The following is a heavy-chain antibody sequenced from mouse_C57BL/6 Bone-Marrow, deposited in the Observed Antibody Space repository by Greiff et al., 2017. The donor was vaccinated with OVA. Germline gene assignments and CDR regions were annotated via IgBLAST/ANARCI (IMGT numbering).Heavy chain of an antibody. Sequence: EVQLKESGPGLVKPSQSLSLTCSVTGYSITSGYYWNWIRQLPGNKLEWMGYIRYDGSNNYNPSLKNRISITPDTSTNQFFLKLNSVTTEDTATIDCATYYYGFFDYWGQGTTLTVSS. CDR2: IRYDGSN. CDR1: GYSITSGYY. D-gene: IGHD1-1*01. CDR3: ATYYYGFFDY. J-gene: IGHJ2*01. V-gene: IGHV3-6*01.